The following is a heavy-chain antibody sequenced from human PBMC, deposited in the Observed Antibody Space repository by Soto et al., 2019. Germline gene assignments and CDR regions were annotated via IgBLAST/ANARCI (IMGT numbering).Heavy chain of an antibody. Sequence: SETLSLTCTVSGGSISSGDYYWSWIRQPPGKGLEWIGYIYYSGSTYYNPSLKSRVTISVDTSKNQFSLKLSSVTAADTAVYYCARARSDYYGSDPNWFDPWGQGTLVTVSS. CDR1: GGSISSGDYY. CDR2: IYYSGST. CDR3: ARARSDYYGSDPNWFDP. V-gene: IGHV4-30-4*01. D-gene: IGHD3-10*01. J-gene: IGHJ5*02.